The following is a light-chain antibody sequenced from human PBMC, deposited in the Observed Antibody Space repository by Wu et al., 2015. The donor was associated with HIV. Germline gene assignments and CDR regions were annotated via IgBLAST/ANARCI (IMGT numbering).Light chain of an antibody. Sequence: DIQMTQSPSSLSASVGDRVTITCRASQNIKNYLNWYQQEGRTAPKLLISAASSLQGGVPSRFSGSGSGTDFTLTISSLQPEDFATYFCQQTYTVPAWTFGQGTKVEVK. J-gene: IGKJ1*01. CDR2: AAS. CDR1: QNIKNY. V-gene: IGKV1-39*01. CDR3: QQTYTVPAWT.